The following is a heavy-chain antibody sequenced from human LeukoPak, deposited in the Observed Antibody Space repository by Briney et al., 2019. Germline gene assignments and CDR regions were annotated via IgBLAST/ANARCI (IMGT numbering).Heavy chain of an antibody. Sequence: GGSLRLSCAASGFTLSSYGMHWVRQAPGKGLEWVAVISYDGSNKYYADSVKGRFTISRDNSKNTLYLQMNSLRAEDTAVYYCAKETDYDFWSQGYGMDVWGQGTTVTVSS. CDR3: AKETDYDFWSQGYGMDV. V-gene: IGHV3-30*18. CDR1: GFTLSSYG. CDR2: ISYDGSNK. J-gene: IGHJ6*02. D-gene: IGHD3-3*01.